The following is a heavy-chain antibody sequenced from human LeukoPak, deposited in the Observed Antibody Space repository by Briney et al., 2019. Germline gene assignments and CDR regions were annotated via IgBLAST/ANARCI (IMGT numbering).Heavy chain of an antibody. J-gene: IGHJ4*02. CDR2: INPNSGGT. V-gene: IGHV1-2*02. D-gene: IGHD3-22*01. Sequence: GASVKVSCKASGYTFTGYYMHWVRQAPGQGLEWMGWINPNSGGTNYAQKFQGGVTMTRDTSSSTAYMELSRLRSDDTAVYYCASGYDSSGYYYGYWGQGTLVTVSS. CDR1: GYTFTGYY. CDR3: ASGYDSSGYYYGY.